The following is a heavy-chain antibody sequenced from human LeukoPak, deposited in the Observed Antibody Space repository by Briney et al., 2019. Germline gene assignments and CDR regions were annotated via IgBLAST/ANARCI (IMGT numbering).Heavy chain of an antibody. V-gene: IGHV1-46*01. CDR3: ARDLSIAAAESWFDP. D-gene: IGHD6-13*01. J-gene: IGHJ5*02. CDR2: VNPSDKSR. CDR1: GYTLSSSY. Sequence: GASVKVSCKASGYTLSSSYMHWVRQAPGQGFEWLGVVNPSDKSRTYAQKFQGRVTMTRYRSTSTVYMELSSLGSDDTAVYYCARDLSIAAAESWFDPWGQGTLVTVSS.